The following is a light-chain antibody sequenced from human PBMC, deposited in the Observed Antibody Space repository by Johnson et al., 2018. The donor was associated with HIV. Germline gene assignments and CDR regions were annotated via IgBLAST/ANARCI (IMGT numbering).Light chain of an antibody. Sequence: QSVLTQPPSVSAAPGQKVTISCSGSSSNIGNNYVSWYQQLPGTAPKLLIYENNKRPSGIPDRFSGSKSGTSATLDITGLQTGDDADYYCGTWDSSLSAGGVFGTGTKVTVL. J-gene: IGLJ1*01. CDR3: GTWDSSLSAGGV. CDR1: SSNIGNNY. CDR2: ENN. V-gene: IGLV1-51*02.